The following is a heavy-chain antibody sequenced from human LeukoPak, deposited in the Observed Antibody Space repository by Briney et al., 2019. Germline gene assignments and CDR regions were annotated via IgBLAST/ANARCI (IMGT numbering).Heavy chain of an antibody. J-gene: IGHJ4*02. D-gene: IGHD4-17*01. CDR2: IYYSGST. CDR3: ASTPLYGDRNPIDY. V-gene: IGHV4-59*01. Sequence: PSETLSLTCTVSGGSISSYYWSWIRQPPGKGLEWIGYIYYSGSTNYNPSLKSRVTISVDTSKNQFSLKLSSVTAADTAVYYCASTPLYGDRNPIDYWGQGTLVTVSS. CDR1: GGSISSYY.